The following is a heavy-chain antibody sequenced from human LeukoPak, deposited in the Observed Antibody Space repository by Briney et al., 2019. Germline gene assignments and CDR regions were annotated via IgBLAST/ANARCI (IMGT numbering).Heavy chain of an antibody. J-gene: IGHJ4*02. V-gene: IGHV3-23*01. CDR3: ATPPGLRVNH. CDR1: GFTFSTYG. CDR2: ISGRDGNT. D-gene: IGHD3-16*01. Sequence: PGGSLRLSCAASGFTFSTYGMNWVRQAPGKGLEWVSDISGRDGNTYYADSGKGRFTISRDKSKNTLYLQMNSLRAEDTAVYFCATPPGLRVNHWGQGTLVTVSS.